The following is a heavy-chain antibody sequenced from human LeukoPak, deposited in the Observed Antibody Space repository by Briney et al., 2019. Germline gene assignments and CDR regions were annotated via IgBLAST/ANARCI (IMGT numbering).Heavy chain of an antibody. J-gene: IGHJ3*02. CDR1: GYTFASYY. D-gene: IGHD6-13*01. Sequence: ASVKVSCKASGYTFASYYMHWVRRAPGQGLEWMGIINPSGGSTSYAQKFQGRVTMTWDMSTSTVYMELSSLRSEDTAVYYCARDPGYSSSWLRVDDAFDIWGQGTMVTVSS. V-gene: IGHV1-46*01. CDR3: ARDPGYSSSWLRVDDAFDI. CDR2: INPSGGST.